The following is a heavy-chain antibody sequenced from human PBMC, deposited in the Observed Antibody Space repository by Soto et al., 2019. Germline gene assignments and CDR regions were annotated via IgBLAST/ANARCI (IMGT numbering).Heavy chain of an antibody. D-gene: IGHD3-10*01. CDR2: INAGNGNT. V-gene: IGHV1-3*01. CDR1: GYTFTIYA. CDR3: ARDKYYGSGTYNYFDY. Sequence: GASVKVSCKASGYTFTIYAMHWVRQAPGQRLEWMGWINAGNGNTKYSEKFQGRVTITRDTSASTAYMELSSLRSEDTAVYYCARDKYYGSGTYNYFDYWGQGTLVTVS. J-gene: IGHJ4*02.